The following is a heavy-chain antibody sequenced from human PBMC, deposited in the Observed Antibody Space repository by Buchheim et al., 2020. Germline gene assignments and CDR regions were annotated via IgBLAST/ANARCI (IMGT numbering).Heavy chain of an antibody. V-gene: IGHV4-39*01. J-gene: IGHJ4*02. Sequence: QLQLQESGPGLVKPSETLSLTCTVSGGSISSSSYYWGWIRQPPGKGLEWIGSIYYSGSTYYNPSLKSRVTISVDTSKNQFSLKLTSVTTADTAVYYCARAHGYDFWSGYYTFDYWGQGTL. CDR1: GGSISSSSYY. D-gene: IGHD3-3*01. CDR2: IYYSGST. CDR3: ARAHGYDFWSGYYTFDY.